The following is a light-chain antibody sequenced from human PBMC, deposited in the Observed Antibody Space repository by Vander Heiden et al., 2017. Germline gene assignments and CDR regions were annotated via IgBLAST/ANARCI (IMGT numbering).Light chain of an antibody. J-gene: IGKJ2*03. CDR3: QLDDSNPMYS. CDR2: WAS. Sequence: DSVMTQSPDSLAVSLGERATINCKSSQSDLYSSNNKNYLAWYQQKPGQPPKLLIYWASTREAGVPDRFSGSGYGTDFTLTISSRQEEDVAVYYCQLDDSNPMYSFGQGTKLEIK. V-gene: IGKV4-1*01. CDR1: QSDLYSSNNKNY.